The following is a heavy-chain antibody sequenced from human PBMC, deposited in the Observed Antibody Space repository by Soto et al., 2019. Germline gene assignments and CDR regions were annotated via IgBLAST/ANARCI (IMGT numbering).Heavy chain of an antibody. D-gene: IGHD3-22*01. CDR3: ARGLYYDGSSGPDDAFDI. CDR2: MNPNSGNT. J-gene: IGHJ3*02. V-gene: IGHV1-8*01. Sequence: QVQLVQSGAEVKKPGASVKVSCKTSGYTFTSYDINWVRQATGQGLEWMGWMNPNSGNTGYAQKFQGRVTMTRNTSISTAYRELSSLRSEDTAVYYCARGLYYDGSSGPDDAFDIWGQGTMVTVSS. CDR1: GYTFTSYD.